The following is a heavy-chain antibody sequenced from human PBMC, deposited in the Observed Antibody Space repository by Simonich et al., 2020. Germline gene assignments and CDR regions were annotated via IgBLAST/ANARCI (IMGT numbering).Heavy chain of an antibody. CDR3: ARANFDY. J-gene: IGHJ4*02. Sequence: VQLVESGGGVVQTGRYLRLSCAASGVTFSSYAMHWVRQVSCKWLEWVAVISYDGSNKYYADSVKGRFTISRDNSKNTLYLQMNSLRAEDTAVYYCARANFDYWGQGTLVTVSS. CDR2: ISYDGSNK. CDR1: GVTFSSYA. V-gene: IGHV3-30*07.